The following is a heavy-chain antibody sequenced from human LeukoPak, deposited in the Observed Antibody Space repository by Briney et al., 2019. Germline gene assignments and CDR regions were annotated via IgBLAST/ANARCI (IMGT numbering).Heavy chain of an antibody. CDR3: VRHRYSGYDFDY. D-gene: IGHD5-12*01. CDR2: INHSGST. CDR1: GYSISSGYY. V-gene: IGHV4-38-2*02. Sequence: PSETLSLTCTVSGYSISSGYYWGWIRQPPGKGLEWIGEINHSGSTNYNPSLKSRVTISVDTSKNQFSLKLNSVTAADTAVYYCVRHRYSGYDFDYWGQGTLVTVSS. J-gene: IGHJ4*02.